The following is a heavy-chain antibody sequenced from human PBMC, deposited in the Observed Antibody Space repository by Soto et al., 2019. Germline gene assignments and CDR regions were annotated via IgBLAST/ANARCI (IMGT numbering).Heavy chain of an antibody. CDR3: ARDLMYDSSGYYYR. V-gene: IGHV3-48*02. CDR1: GFTFSSYS. D-gene: IGHD3-22*01. J-gene: IGHJ5*02. CDR2: ISSSSSTI. Sequence: EGSLRLSCAASGFTFSSYSMNWVRQAPGKGLEWVSYISSSSSTIYYADSVKGRFTISRDNAKNSLYLQMNSLRDEDTAVYYCARDLMYDSSGYYYRWGQGTLVTVSS.